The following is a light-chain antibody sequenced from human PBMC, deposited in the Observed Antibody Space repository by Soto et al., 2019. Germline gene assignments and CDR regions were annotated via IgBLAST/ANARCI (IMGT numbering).Light chain of an antibody. CDR3: QQRSNWPPIT. CDR1: QSVSSSY. Sequence: EIVLTQSPGTLSLSPGERATLSCRASQSVSSSYLAWYQQKPGQAPRLLIYDASNRATGIPARFSGSGSGTDFTLTISSLEDEDFAVYYCQQRSNWPPITFGQGTRLEI. CDR2: DAS. J-gene: IGKJ5*01. V-gene: IGKV3D-20*02.